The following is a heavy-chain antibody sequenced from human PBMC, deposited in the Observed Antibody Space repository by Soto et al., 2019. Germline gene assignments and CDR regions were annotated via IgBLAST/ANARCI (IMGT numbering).Heavy chain of an antibody. CDR3: ARGRYGDY. D-gene: IGHD1-1*01. CDR2: ISAHNGNT. J-gene: IGHJ4*02. Sequence: QVHLAQSGAEVKKPGASVKVSCKGSGYIFTTYGITWVRQAPGQGLEWMGWISAHNGNTNYAQKLQGRVTVTRDISTSTAYMELRNLRSDDTAVYYCARGRYGDYWGQGALVTVSS. V-gene: IGHV1-18*01. CDR1: GYIFTTYG.